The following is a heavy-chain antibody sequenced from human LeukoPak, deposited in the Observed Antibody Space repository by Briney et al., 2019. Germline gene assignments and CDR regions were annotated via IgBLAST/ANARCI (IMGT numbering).Heavy chain of an antibody. CDR2: INPNSGGT. CDR3: ARVRKVVAATLGWVPFDY. Sequence: ASVKVSCKASGYTFTGYYMHWVRQAPGQGLEWMGWINPNSGGTNYAQKFQGRVTMTRDTSISTAYMELSRLRSDHTAVYYCARVRKVVAATLGWVPFDYWGQGTLVTVSS. J-gene: IGHJ4*02. D-gene: IGHD2-15*01. CDR1: GYTFTGYY. V-gene: IGHV1-2*02.